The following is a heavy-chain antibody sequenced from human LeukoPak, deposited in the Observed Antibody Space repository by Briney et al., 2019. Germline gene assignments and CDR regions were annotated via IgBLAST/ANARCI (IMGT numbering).Heavy chain of an antibody. J-gene: IGHJ4*02. D-gene: IGHD2-21*02. CDR2: ISGSGGST. Sequence: GGSLRLSCAAPGVTPRSSAMSLGRQAPGKGLEWVSAISGSGGSTYYADSVKGRFTISRDNSKNTLYLQMNSLRAEDTAVYYCAKDVTGHEYCGQGTLVTVSS. CDR3: AKDVTGHEY. CDR1: GVTPRSSA. V-gene: IGHV3-23*01.